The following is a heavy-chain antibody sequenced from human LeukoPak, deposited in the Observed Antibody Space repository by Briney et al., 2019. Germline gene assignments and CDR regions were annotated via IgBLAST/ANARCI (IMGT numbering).Heavy chain of an antibody. CDR1: GGSISSSSYY. J-gene: IGHJ4*02. D-gene: IGHD1-26*01. CDR2: IYYSGST. CDR3: AGHLYSATYYY. Sequence: PSETLSLTCTVSGGSISSSSYYWGWIRQPPGKGLEWIGSIYYSGSTYYNPSLKSRVTISVDTSKNQFSLKLSSVTAADTAVYYCAGHLYSATYYYWGQGTLVTISS. V-gene: IGHV4-39*01.